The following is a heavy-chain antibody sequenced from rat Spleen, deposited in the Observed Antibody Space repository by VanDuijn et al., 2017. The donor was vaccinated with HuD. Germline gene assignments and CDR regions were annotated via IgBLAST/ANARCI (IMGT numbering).Heavy chain of an antibody. D-gene: IGHD1-11*01. Sequence: EVQLVESGGGLVQPGRSLKLSCAASGFTFSDYNMAWVRPAPKKRLEWLATIIYDGSRTYYPDSEKGRFTISRDNAKSPLYLHMDSLRSDDTATYYCATHGVYGGISPFAYWGQGTLVTVSS. CDR2: IIYDGSRT. V-gene: IGHV5S10*01. J-gene: IGHJ3*01. CDR3: ATHGVYGGISPFAY. CDR1: GFTFSDYN.